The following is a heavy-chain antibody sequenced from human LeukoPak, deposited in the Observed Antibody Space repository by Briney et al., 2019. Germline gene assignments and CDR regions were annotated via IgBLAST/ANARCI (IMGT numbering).Heavy chain of an antibody. CDR3: AKAVGGSESYYSPFDY. J-gene: IGHJ4*02. CDR2: IRYDGSNK. CDR1: GFTFSSYG. Sequence: PGGSLRLSCAASGFTFSSYGMHWVRQAPGKGLEWVAFIRYDGSNKYYADSVKGRFTISRDNSKNTLYLQMNSLRAEDTAVYYCAKAVGGSESYYSPFDYWGQGTLVTVSS. D-gene: IGHD3-10*01. V-gene: IGHV3-30*02.